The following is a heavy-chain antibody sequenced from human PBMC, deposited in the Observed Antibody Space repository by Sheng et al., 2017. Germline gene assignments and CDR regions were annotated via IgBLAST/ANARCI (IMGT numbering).Heavy chain of an antibody. CDR3: ATDNSERDVSWWFDP. V-gene: IGHV1-46*01. J-gene: IGHJ5*02. CDR1: GYTFSRHW. CDR2: INPSGDYT. Sequence: QVQQVQSGAEVKKPGASVKISCKASGYTFSRHWMHWVRQAPGQGLEWMGIINPSGDYTLYAQNYKGRLTMTRDTSTSTAYMELSSLRSEDTAIYYCATDNSERDVSWWFDPWGQGTLVTVSS.